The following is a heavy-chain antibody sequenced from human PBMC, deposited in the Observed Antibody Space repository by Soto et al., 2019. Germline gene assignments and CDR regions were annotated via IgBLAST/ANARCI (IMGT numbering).Heavy chain of an antibody. D-gene: IGHD3-22*01. J-gene: IGHJ5*01. CDR3: ASISDDSSHS. V-gene: IGHV6-1*01. CDR2: TYYRSKWYN. CDR1: GDSVSSNTAA. Sequence: SQTLSLTCAISGDSVSSNTAAWNWIRQSPSRGLEWLGRTYYRSKWYNDYAVSVKSRITINPDTSKNQFSLHLNSVTPEDTAVNYCASISDDSSHSWGQGTMVTVSS.